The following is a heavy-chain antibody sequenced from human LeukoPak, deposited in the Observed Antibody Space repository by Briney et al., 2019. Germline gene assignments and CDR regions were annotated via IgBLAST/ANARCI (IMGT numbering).Heavy chain of an antibody. CDR3: ASGDLGWYGIGGLQ. J-gene: IGHJ4*02. CDR2: IIPIFGTA. D-gene: IGHD6-19*01. CDR1: GGTFSSYA. V-gene: IGHV1-69*13. Sequence: ASVKVSCKASGGTFSSYAISWVRQAPGQGLEWMGGIIPIFGTANYAQKFQGRVTITADESTSTAYMELRSLRSDDTAVYYCASGDLGWYGIGGLQWGQGTLVTVSS.